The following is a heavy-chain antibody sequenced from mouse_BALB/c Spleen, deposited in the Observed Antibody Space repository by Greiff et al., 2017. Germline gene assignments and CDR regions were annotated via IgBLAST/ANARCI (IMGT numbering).Heavy chain of an antibody. CDR2: ISDGGSYT. D-gene: IGHD1-1*01. V-gene: IGHV5-4*02. CDR1: GFTFSDYY. Sequence: EVMLVESGGGLVKPGGSLKLSCAASGFTFSDYYMYWVRQTPEKRLEWVATISDGGSYTYYPDSVKGRFTISRDNAKNNLYLQMSSLKSEDTAMYYCARVLLPYYAMDYWGQGTSVTVSS. J-gene: IGHJ4*01. CDR3: ARVLLPYYAMDY.